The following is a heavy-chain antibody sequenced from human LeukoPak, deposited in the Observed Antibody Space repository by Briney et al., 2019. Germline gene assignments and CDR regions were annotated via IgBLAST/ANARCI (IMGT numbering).Heavy chain of an antibody. D-gene: IGHD5-24*01. CDR1: GYTFTTYW. Sequence: GESLKISCKGSGYTFTTYWIVWVRQMPGEGLEWMGIIYPGDSETRYSPYFQGQVTISADKSTTTAYLQWGSLKASDTAMYYCTRSPRDGYHDAFDIWGQGTMVTVFS. J-gene: IGHJ3*02. V-gene: IGHV5-51*01. CDR2: IYPGDSET. CDR3: TRSPRDGYHDAFDI.